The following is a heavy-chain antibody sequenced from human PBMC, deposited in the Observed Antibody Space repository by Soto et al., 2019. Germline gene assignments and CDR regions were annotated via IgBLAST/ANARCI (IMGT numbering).Heavy chain of an antibody. CDR1: GGSMSSYY. D-gene: IGHD4-17*01. J-gene: IGHJ6*02. Sequence: SETLSLTCTVSGGSMSSYYWSWIRQPPGKGLEWIGEINHSGSTNYNPSLKSRVTISVDTSKNQFSLKLSSVTAADTAVYYCARVDYGDSDHDHYGMDVWGQGTTVTVSS. CDR2: INHSGST. CDR3: ARVDYGDSDHDHYGMDV. V-gene: IGHV4-34*01.